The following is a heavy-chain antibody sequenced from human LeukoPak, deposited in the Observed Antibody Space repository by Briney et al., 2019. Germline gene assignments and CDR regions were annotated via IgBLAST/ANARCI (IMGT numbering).Heavy chain of an antibody. Sequence: GGSLRLSCAASGFTFSDNYMTWIRQAPGKGLEWVSYISSSSSTIYYADSVKGRFTISRDNAKNSLYLQMNSLRAEDTAVYYCARGDLHYYMDVWGKGTTVTVSS. CDR3: ARGDLHYYMDV. J-gene: IGHJ6*03. V-gene: IGHV3-11*04. CDR1: GFTFSDNY. CDR2: ISSSSSTI.